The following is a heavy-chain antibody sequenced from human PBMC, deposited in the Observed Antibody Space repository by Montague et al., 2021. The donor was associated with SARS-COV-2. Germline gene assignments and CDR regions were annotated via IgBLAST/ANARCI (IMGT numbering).Heavy chain of an antibody. CDR2: IYYSGST. CDR3: ARDPWRITIFGVVTRYGMDV. Sequence: ETLSLTCIVSGGSVSSGSYYWSWIRQPPGKGLEWIGYIYYSGSTNYNPTLKSRVTISVDTSKNQFSLKLSSVTAADTAVYYCARDPWRITIFGVVTRYGMDVWGQGTTVTVSS. D-gene: IGHD3-3*01. J-gene: IGHJ6*02. V-gene: IGHV4-61*01. CDR1: GGSVSSGSYY.